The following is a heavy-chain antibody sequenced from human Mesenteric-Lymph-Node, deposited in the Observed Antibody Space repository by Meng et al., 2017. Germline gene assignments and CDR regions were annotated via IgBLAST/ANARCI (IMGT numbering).Heavy chain of an antibody. D-gene: IGHD1-26*01. CDR1: GGSVSSGSYY. CDR3: AYSGSYYPDY. V-gene: IGHV4-61*01. CDR2: INHSGST. Sequence: QGRLQESGPGLVRPSETRSLTCTVSGGSVSSGSYYWSWLRQPPGQGLEWIGEINHSGSTNYNPSLKNRVTISVDTSKNQFSLKLSSVTAADTAVYYCAYSGSYYPDYWGQGTLVTVSS. J-gene: IGHJ4*02.